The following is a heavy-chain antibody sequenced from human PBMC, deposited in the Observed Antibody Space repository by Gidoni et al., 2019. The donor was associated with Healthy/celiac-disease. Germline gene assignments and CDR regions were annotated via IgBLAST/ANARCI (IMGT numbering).Heavy chain of an antibody. CDR3: ARDLRGSYYYYMDV. D-gene: IGHD1-26*01. Sequence: EVQLVESGGGLVQPGGSLRLSCAASGFTVSSNYMSWVRQAPGKGLEWVSVIYSGGSTYYADSVKGRFTISRDNSKNTLYLQMNSLRAEDTAVYYCARDLRGSYYYYMDVWGKGTTVTVSS. CDR2: IYSGGST. V-gene: IGHV3-66*02. CDR1: GFTVSSNY. J-gene: IGHJ6*03.